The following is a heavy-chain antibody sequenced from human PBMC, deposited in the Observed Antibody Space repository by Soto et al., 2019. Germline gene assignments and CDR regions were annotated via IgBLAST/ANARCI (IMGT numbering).Heavy chain of an antibody. CDR3: ARQAREGYNSAVY. CDR1: GGSISSYY. CDR2: VYYSGSI. V-gene: IGHV4-59*08. J-gene: IGHJ4*02. D-gene: IGHD5-12*01. Sequence: QVQLQESDPGLVKPSETLSLTCTVSGGSISSYYWNWIRQPPGKGLEWIGYVYYSGSISYNPSLKSRVTISLDTSKNQFSLKLSSVTAADTAVYYCARQAREGYNSAVYWGQGTLVTVSS.